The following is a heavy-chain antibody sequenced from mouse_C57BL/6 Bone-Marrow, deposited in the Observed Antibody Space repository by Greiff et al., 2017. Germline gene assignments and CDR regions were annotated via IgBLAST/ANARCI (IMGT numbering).Heavy chain of an antibody. J-gene: IGHJ1*03. V-gene: IGHV1-39*01. D-gene: IGHD1-1*01. Sequence: VQLKESGPELVKPGASVKISCKASGYSFTDYNMNWVKQSNGKSLEWIGVINPNYGTTSYNQKFKGKATLTVDQSSSTAYMQLNSLTSEDSAVYYCARWDYYGSSYWYFDVWGTGTTVTVSS. CDR2: INPNYGTT. CDR1: GYSFTDYN. CDR3: ARWDYYGSSYWYFDV.